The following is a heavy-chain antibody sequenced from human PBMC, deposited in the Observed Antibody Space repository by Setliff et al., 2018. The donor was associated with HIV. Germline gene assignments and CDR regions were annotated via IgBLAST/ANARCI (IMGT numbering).Heavy chain of an antibody. CDR2: IVPVFRTV. J-gene: IGHJ5*02. Sequence: SVKVSCKASGGSFYTYAFTWVRQAPGQGLEWVGGIVPVFRTVNYAKKWQGRVTITADESTSTSYMELNSLTSDDTAVYYCARGPKKGVDILPPDSWGQGTLVTVSS. CDR3: ARGPKKGVDILPPDS. CDR1: GGSFYTYA. D-gene: IGHD3-3*01. V-gene: IGHV1-69*13.